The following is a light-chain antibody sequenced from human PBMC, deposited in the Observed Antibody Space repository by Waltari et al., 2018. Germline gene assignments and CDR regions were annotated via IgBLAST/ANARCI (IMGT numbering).Light chain of an antibody. CDR1: QSVLHSTNNKNY. CDR3: QQFQSHLRT. J-gene: IGKJ1*01. V-gene: IGKV4-1*01. CDR2: WAS. Sequence: DIVMTQSPESLAVSLCETATITSKSSQSVLHSTNNKNYFAWYQHKPGQPPNLLIHWASTRKSGVPERFSGSGSGTDFTLTISSLQAEDVAVYYCQQFQSHLRTFGQGTKVEIK.